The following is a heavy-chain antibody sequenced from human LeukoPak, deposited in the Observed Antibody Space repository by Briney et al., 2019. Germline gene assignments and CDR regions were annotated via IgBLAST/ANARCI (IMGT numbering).Heavy chain of an antibody. D-gene: IGHD2-2*01. Sequence: PSETLSLTCTVSGGSINSFYWSWIRQPPGKGLEWIGYIYYSGNTNYNPSLKSRVTISVDTSKNQFSLKLRSVTAADTAVYYCATERFPLGQLPHANWFDPWGQGTLVTVSS. V-gene: IGHV4-59*01. J-gene: IGHJ5*02. CDR3: ATERFPLGQLPHANWFDP. CDR2: IYYSGNT. CDR1: GGSINSFY.